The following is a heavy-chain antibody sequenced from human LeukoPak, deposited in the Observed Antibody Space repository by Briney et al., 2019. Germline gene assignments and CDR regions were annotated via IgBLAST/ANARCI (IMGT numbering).Heavy chain of an antibody. D-gene: IGHD3-10*01. CDR3: AREGRYDTGVAYLRPLDF. Sequence: GGSLRLSCAASGFTFTSYWMSWVRQAPGKGLEWVANIKQDGSEKYYVDSVKGRFTISRDNAKNSVSLQMNSLRAEDTAVYYCAREGRYDTGVAYLRPLDFWGQGALVTVSS. V-gene: IGHV3-7*01. CDR2: IKQDGSEK. CDR1: GFTFTSYW. J-gene: IGHJ4*02.